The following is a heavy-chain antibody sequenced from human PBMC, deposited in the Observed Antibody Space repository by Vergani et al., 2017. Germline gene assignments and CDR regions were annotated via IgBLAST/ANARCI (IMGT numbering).Heavy chain of an antibody. J-gene: IGHJ2*01. CDR3: ARDGRYLTGYRAPTYYWYFDL. CDR1: GYTFTSYG. CDR2: ISAYNGNT. D-gene: IGHD3-9*01. V-gene: IGHV1-18*01. Sequence: QVQLVQSGAEVKKPGASVKVSCKASGYTFTSYGISWVRQAPGQGLEWMGWISAYNGNTNYAQKLQGRVTMTTDTSTSTAYMELRSLRSADTAVYYCARDGRYLTGYRAPTYYWYFDLWGRGTLVTVSS.